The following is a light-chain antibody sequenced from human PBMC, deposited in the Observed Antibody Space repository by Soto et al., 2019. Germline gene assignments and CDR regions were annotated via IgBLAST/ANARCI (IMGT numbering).Light chain of an antibody. CDR1: SSNIGSNT. CDR2: SNN. V-gene: IGLV1-44*01. J-gene: IGLJ1*01. Sequence: QSVLTQPPSASGTPGQRVTISCSGSSSNIGSNTVNWYQQLPGTAPKLLIYSNNQRPSGVPDRFSGSKSGTSASLAISGLQSEDEDDYYCAAWDVSLNGLVFGTGTKLTVL. CDR3: AAWDVSLNGLV.